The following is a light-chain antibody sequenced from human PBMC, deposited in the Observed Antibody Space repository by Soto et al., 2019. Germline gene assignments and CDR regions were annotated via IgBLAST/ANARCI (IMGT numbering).Light chain of an antibody. V-gene: IGLV2-14*01. J-gene: IGLJ1*01. CDR3: SSNTAKFTYV. CDR1: SRDVGAYNY. Sequence: QSVLTQPASVSGSPGQSITISCTGTSRDVGAYNYVSWYQHHPGKAPKLLIYRPSGVSTRFAGSKSGNTASLTISGLQAEDEADYYCSSNTAKFTYVFGTGTKVTVL.